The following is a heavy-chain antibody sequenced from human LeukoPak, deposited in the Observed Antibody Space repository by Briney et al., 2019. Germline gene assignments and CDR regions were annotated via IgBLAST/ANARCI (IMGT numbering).Heavy chain of an antibody. Sequence: ASVKVSCKASGYIFTGYYMHWVRQAPGQGLEWMGWINPNTGGANYAQKFQGRVTMTRDTSISTAYMELSGLTSDDTGMYYCAKEGHRVSQNWGQGTLVTVSS. D-gene: IGHD6-6*01. V-gene: IGHV1-2*02. CDR3: AKEGHRVSQN. CDR2: INPNTGGA. CDR1: GYIFTGYY. J-gene: IGHJ1*01.